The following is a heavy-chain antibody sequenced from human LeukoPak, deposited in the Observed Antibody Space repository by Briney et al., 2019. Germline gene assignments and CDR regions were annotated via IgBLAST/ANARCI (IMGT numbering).Heavy chain of an antibody. Sequence: PSETLSLTCTVSGGSISSYYWSWIRQPAGKGLEWIGRIYTSGSTNYNPSLKSRVIMSVDTSKNQFPLKLSSVTAADTAVYYCAHYYDSRGVGAFDIWGQGTMVTVSS. CDR1: GGSISSYY. V-gene: IGHV4-4*07. D-gene: IGHD3-22*01. J-gene: IGHJ3*02. CDR3: AHYYDSRGVGAFDI. CDR2: IYTSGST.